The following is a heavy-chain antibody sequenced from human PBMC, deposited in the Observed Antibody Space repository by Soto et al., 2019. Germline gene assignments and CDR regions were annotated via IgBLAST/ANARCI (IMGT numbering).Heavy chain of an antibody. CDR1: GFTFSSYE. D-gene: IGHD3-10*01. J-gene: IGHJ4*02. CDR3: ARDGEGQDYYGSGSYYNGFDY. CDR2: ISSSGSTI. V-gene: IGHV3-48*03. Sequence: EVQLVESGGGLVQPGGSLRLSCAASGFTFSSYEMNWVRQAPGKGLEWVSYISSSGSTIYYADSVKGRFTISRDNAKNSLYLQMNSLRAEDTAVYYCARDGEGQDYYGSGSYYNGFDYWGQGTLVTVSS.